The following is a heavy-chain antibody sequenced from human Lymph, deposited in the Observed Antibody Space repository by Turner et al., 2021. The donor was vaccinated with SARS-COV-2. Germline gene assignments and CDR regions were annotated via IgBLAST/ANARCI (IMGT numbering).Heavy chain of an antibody. CDR1: GFTFSSSG. CDR2: IWFDGSNK. CDR3: ARDRSGSSGWYDSYFDY. Sequence: QVQLVESGGGVVQPGRSLRISCAASGFTFSSSGMHWVREAPGKSLELVAFIWFDGSNKYYADSVKGLFTISRDNSMNTLYLQMNSLRAEDTAVYYCARDRSGSSGWYDSYFDYWGQGTLVTVSS. V-gene: IGHV3-33*01. D-gene: IGHD6-19*01. J-gene: IGHJ4*02.